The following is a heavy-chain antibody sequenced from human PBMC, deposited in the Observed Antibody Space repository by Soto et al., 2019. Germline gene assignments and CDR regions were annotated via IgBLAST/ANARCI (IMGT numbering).Heavy chain of an antibody. Sequence: GGSRRLSCAASGFTFSDYYMSWIRQAPGKGLEWVSYISSSGSTIYYADSVKGRFTISRDNAKNSLYLQMNSLRAEDTAVYYCARVAFVVVPAAIGYWGQGTLVTVSS. J-gene: IGHJ4*02. CDR3: ARVAFVVVPAAIGY. CDR1: GFTFSDYY. D-gene: IGHD2-2*01. V-gene: IGHV3-11*01. CDR2: ISSSGSTI.